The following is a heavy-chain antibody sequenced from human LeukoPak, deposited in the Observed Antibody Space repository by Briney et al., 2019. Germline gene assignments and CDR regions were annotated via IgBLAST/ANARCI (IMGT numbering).Heavy chain of an antibody. Sequence: PGRSLRLSCAASGFTFSSYAMHWVRQAPGKGLEWAAVISYDGSNKYYADSVKGRFTISRDNSKNTLYLQMNSLRAEDTAVYYCARDLVCSGGSCYGNFDYWGQGTLVTVSS. CDR2: ISYDGSNK. CDR1: GFTFSSYA. D-gene: IGHD2-15*01. V-gene: IGHV3-30*01. CDR3: ARDLVCSGGSCYGNFDY. J-gene: IGHJ4*02.